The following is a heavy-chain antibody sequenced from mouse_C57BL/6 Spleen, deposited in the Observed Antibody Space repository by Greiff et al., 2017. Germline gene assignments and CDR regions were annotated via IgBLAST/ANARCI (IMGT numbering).Heavy chain of an antibody. CDR1: GYTFTSYW. D-gene: IGHD2-4*01. Sequence: VQLQQPGAELVMPGASVKLSCKASGYTFTSYWMHWVKQRPGQGLEWIGEIDPSDSYTNYNQKFKGKSTLTVDKSSSTAYMQLSSLTSEDSAVYYCARGRDYDYAMDYWGQGTSVTVSS. CDR2: IDPSDSYT. J-gene: IGHJ4*01. CDR3: ARGRDYDYAMDY. V-gene: IGHV1-69*01.